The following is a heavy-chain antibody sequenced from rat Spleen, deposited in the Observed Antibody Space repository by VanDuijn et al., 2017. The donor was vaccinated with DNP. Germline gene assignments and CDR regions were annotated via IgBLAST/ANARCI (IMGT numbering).Heavy chain of an antibody. CDR1: GFTFSNYG. D-gene: IGHD1-1*01. J-gene: IGHJ3*01. CDR2: ISPSGGST. V-gene: IGHV5-19*01. Sequence: EVQLVESGGGLVQPGRSLKLSCVASGFTFSNYGMHWIRQAPTKGLEWVASISPSGGSTYYRDSVKGRFTISRDNAKSTLYLQMNSLRSEDTATYYWGRRGRPRDHYYSAPYNWFAYWGQGTLVTVSS. CDR3: GRRGRPRDHYYSAPYNWFAY.